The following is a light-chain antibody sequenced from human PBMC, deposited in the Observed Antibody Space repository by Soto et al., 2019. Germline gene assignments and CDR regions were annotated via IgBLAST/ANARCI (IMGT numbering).Light chain of an antibody. CDR3: QQSHSAVWT. CDR1: QSISTF. V-gene: IGKV1-39*01. Sequence: DIRLTQSPSSLSASLGDRVTITCRASQSISTFLSWYQHRRGEAPRLLIYDASSLQSGVPARFSGGGSGTEFTLTISILQPEDLANYYCQQSHSAVWTFGRGTKVEI. J-gene: IGKJ1*01. CDR2: DAS.